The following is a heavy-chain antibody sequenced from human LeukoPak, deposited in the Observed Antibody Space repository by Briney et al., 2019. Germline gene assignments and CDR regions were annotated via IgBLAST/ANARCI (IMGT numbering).Heavy chain of an antibody. D-gene: IGHD3-3*01. V-gene: IGHV1-69*13. CDR2: IIPIFGTA. J-gene: IGHJ5*02. CDR3: AGYDFWSGYNWFDP. Sequence: GASVKVSCKASGGTFSSYAISWVRQAPGQGLEWMGGIIPIFGTANYAQKFQGRVTITADESTSTAYMELSSLRSEDTAMYYCAGYDFWSGYNWFDPWGQGTLVTVSS. CDR1: GGTFSSYA.